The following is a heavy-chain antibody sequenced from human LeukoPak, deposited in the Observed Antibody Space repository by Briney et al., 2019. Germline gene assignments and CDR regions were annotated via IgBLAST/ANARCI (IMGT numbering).Heavy chain of an antibody. CDR3: ARAVSGTFDY. CDR2: IYYSGST. Sequence: SESLSLTCPLSGGSLTPYPSGWIWPPPQGGREWAGYIYYSGSTDYNPSLKSRVTISVDTSKNQFSLKLSSVTAADTAIYYCARAVSGTFDYWGQGTLVTVSS. V-gene: IGHV4-59*08. CDR1: GGSLTPYP. D-gene: IGHD6-19*01. J-gene: IGHJ4*02.